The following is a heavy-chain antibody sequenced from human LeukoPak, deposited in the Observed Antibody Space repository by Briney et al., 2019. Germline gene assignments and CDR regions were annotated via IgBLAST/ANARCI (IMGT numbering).Heavy chain of an antibody. CDR3: AREVGATYYYYYYYMDV. CDR1: GFTFSDYY. D-gene: IGHD1-26*01. J-gene: IGHJ6*03. Sequence: PGGSLRLSCAASGFTFSDYYMSWIRQAPGKGLEWVSYISSSGSTIYYADSVKGRFTISRDNAKSSLYLQMNSLRAEDTAVYYCAREVGATYYYYYYYMDVWGKGTTVTVSS. CDR2: ISSSGSTI. V-gene: IGHV3-11*01.